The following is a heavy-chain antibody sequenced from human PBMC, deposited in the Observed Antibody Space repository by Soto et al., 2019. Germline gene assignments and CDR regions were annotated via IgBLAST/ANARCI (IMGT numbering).Heavy chain of an antibody. J-gene: IGHJ5*02. CDR1: GGSITSYY. V-gene: IGHV4-4*08. CDR3: ARQIRLASPMITLGGVNWLDP. CDR2: IYPFGST. D-gene: IGHD3-16*01. Sequence: SETLSLTCTVSGGSITSYYWSWIRQPPGKGLEWIGYIYPFGSTTYNPSLKSRVTISIDTSKNQLSLRLSSVTAADTAVYYCARQIRLASPMITLGGVNWLDPWGQGTLGTVSS.